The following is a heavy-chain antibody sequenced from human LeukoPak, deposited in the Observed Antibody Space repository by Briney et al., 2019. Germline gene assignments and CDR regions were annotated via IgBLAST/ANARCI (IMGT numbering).Heavy chain of an antibody. CDR2: INPNSGGT. CDR3: ARDRHIVVVTAQKARFDS. CDR1: GYTFTGYY. Sequence: GASVKVSCKASGYTFTGYYMHWVRQAPGQGLEWMGWINPNSGGTNYAQKFQGRVTMTRDTSISTAYMELSRLRSDDTAVYYCARDRHIVVVTAQKARFDSWGQGTLVTVSS. D-gene: IGHD2-21*02. V-gene: IGHV1-2*02. J-gene: IGHJ5*01.